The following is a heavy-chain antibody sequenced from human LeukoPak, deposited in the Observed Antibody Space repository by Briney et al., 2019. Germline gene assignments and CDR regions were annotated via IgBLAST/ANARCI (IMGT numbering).Heavy chain of an antibody. CDR1: GGTLSNYP. D-gene: IGHD3-10*01. CDR3: ARDPIDGSGSYIWFDP. Sequence: SVTDSCKASGGTLSNYPIRWVRQPPGQGLDWMGPIVVIFGTANYAKKCQGRVTITADESTSRDCMELRSMRSEDTAVYYCARDPIDGSGSYIWFDPWGQGSLVTVS. V-gene: IGHV1-69*13. CDR2: IVVIFGTA. J-gene: IGHJ5*02.